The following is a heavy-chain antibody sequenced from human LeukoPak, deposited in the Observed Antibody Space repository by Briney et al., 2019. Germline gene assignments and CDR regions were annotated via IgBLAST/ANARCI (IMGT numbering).Heavy chain of an antibody. CDR1: GFSFSSYT. J-gene: IGHJ3*01. Sequence: PGGSLRLSCAASGFSFSSYTMAWVRQGPGKGLEWVSSISSGSSSIYYADLLKGRFTISRDNAKNSLYLQMNSLGAEDTAVYYCARDNAFDFWGQGTVVTVSS. V-gene: IGHV3-21*01. CDR2: ISSGSSSI. CDR3: ARDNAFDF.